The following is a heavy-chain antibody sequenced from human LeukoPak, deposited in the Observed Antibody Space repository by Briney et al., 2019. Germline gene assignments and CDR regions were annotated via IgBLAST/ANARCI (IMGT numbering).Heavy chain of an antibody. Sequence: ASVKVSCKASGYTLTSYYMHWVRQAPGQGLEWMGIINPSGGSTSYAQKFQGRVTMTRDTSTSTVYMELSSLRSEDTAVYYCATLDIAAAGTHNWGQGTLVTVSS. CDR1: GYTLTSYY. V-gene: IGHV1-46*01. J-gene: IGHJ4*02. D-gene: IGHD6-13*01. CDR2: INPSGGST. CDR3: ATLDIAAAGTHN.